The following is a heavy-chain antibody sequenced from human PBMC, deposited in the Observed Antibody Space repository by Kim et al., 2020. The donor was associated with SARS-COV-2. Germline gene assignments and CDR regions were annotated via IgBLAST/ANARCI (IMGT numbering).Heavy chain of an antibody. Sequence: ASVKVSCKASGYTFTSYAMHWVRQAPGQRLEWMGWINAGNGNTKYSQKFQGRVTITRDTSASTAYMELSSLRSEDTAVYYCAREGGGTEQQLVYALDYWGQGTLVTVSS. CDR1: GYTFTSYA. J-gene: IGHJ4*02. CDR3: AREGGGTEQQLVYALDY. D-gene: IGHD6-13*01. V-gene: IGHV1-3*01. CDR2: INAGNGNT.